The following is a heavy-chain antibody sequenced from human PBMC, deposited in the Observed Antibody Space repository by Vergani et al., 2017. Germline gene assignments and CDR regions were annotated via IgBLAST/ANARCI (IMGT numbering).Heavy chain of an antibody. D-gene: IGHD5-24*01. CDR3: ARGGLERWLHPFDY. J-gene: IGHJ4*02. CDR1: GYTFTSYD. Sequence: QVQLVQSGAEVKKPGASVKVSCKASGYTFTSYDINWVRQATGQGLEWMGWMNPNSGNTGYAQKFQGRVTMTRDTSTSTVYMELSSLRSEDTAVYYCARGGLERWLHPFDYWGQGTLVTVSS. V-gene: IGHV1-8*01. CDR2: MNPNSGNT.